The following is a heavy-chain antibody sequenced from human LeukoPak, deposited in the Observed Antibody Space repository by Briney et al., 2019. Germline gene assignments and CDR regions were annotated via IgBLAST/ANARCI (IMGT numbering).Heavy chain of an antibody. CDR2: IRYSGTT. D-gene: IGHD2-21*02. CDR1: GGSMSSSSYY. Sequence: PSETLSLTCTVSGGSMSSSSYYCGWIRQSPGMGLESIGSIRYSGTTYYNPALKSRVTISVDTSKNQFSLKLSSVTAADTAVYFCARGVCGSDCYAVGAFDLWSQGTMVTVSS. CDR3: ARGVCGSDCYAVGAFDL. V-gene: IGHV4-39*07. J-gene: IGHJ3*01.